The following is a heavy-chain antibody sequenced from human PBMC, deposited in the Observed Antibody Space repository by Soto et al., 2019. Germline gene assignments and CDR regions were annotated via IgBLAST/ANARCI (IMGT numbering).Heavy chain of an antibody. CDR3: AREGGRCSSTSCYGTEGYYGMDV. CDR2: ISYDGSNK. Sequence: PGGSLRLSCAASGFTFSRYTIHWVRQAPGKGLEWVAVISYDGSNKYYADSVKGRFTISRDNAKNSLYLQMNSLRAEDTAVYYCAREGGRCSSTSCYGTEGYYGMDVWGQGTTVTVSS. V-gene: IGHV3-30-3*01. CDR1: GFTFSRYT. J-gene: IGHJ6*02. D-gene: IGHD2-2*01.